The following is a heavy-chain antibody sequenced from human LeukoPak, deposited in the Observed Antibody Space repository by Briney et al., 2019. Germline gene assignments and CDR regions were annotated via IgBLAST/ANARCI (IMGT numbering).Heavy chain of an antibody. Sequence: SETLSLTCTVSGGSISSYYWSWIRQPPGKGLEWIGYIYHSGSTYYNPSLKSRVTISVDRSKNQFSLKLSSVTAADTAVYYCARADLSRARAFDIWGQGTMVTVSS. CDR1: GGSISSYY. CDR3: ARADLSRARAFDI. J-gene: IGHJ3*02. D-gene: IGHD2/OR15-2a*01. CDR2: IYHSGST. V-gene: IGHV4-59*12.